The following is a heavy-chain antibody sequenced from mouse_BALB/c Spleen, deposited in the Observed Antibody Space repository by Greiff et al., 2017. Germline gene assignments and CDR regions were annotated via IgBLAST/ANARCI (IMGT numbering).Heavy chain of an antibody. D-gene: IGHD1-1*01. CDR3: AREDYGSSSAWFAY. J-gene: IGHJ3*01. CDR1: GYTFTSYY. CDR2: IYPGNVNT. V-gene: IGHV1S56*01. Sequence: QVQLKQSGPELVKPGASVRISCKASGYTFTSYYIHWVKQRPGQGLEWIGWIYPGNVNTKYNEKFKGKATLTADKSSSTAYMQLSSLTSEDSAVYFCAREDYGSSSAWFAYWGQGTLVTVSA.